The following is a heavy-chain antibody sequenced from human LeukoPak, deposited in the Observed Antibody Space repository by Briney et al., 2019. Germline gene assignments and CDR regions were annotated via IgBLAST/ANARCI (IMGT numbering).Heavy chain of an antibody. V-gene: IGHV4-34*01. Sequence: SETLSLTCAVYGGSFSGYYWSWIRQPPGKGLEWIGEINHSGSTNYNLSLKSRVTISVDTSKNQFSLKLSSVTAADTAVYYCARRSRIVVVPAAIRGFDPWGQGTLVTVSS. CDR2: INHSGST. J-gene: IGHJ5*02. CDR3: ARRSRIVVVPAAIRGFDP. CDR1: GGSFSGYY. D-gene: IGHD2-2*02.